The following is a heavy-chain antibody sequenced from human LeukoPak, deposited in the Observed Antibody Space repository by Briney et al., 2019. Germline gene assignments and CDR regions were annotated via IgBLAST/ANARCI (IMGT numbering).Heavy chain of an antibody. CDR3: TITGTDFDY. D-gene: IGHD1-20*01. J-gene: IGHJ4*02. CDR1: GLTFSGSA. V-gene: IGHV3-73*01. CDR2: IRSKANSYAT. Sequence: GGSLRLSCAASGLTFSGSAMHWARQASGKGLEWVGRIRSKANSYATAYAASVKGRFTISRDDSKNTAYLQMNSLKTEDTAVYYCTITGTDFDYWGQGTLVTVSS.